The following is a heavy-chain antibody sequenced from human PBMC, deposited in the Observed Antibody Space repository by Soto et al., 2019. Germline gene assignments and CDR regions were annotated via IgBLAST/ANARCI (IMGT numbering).Heavy chain of an antibody. CDR2: IKRDGGEK. CDR3: AREISGYCSGGSCASRFDP. CDR1: GFTFSIYW. V-gene: IGHV3-7*01. Sequence: GSLRLSCAASGFTFSIYWMSWVRQAPGKGLERVANIKRDGGEKYYVESVKGRFTISRDNAKNSLYLQMNSLRAEDTAVYYCAREISGYCSGGSCASRFDPWGQGTLVTVSS. D-gene: IGHD2-15*01. J-gene: IGHJ5*02.